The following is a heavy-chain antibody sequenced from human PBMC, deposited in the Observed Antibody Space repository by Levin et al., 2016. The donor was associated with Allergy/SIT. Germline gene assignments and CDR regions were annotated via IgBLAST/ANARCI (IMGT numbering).Heavy chain of an antibody. CDR3: ARDRWVAELVRTHWYFDL. V-gene: IGHV4-59*01. D-gene: IGHD3-9*01. J-gene: IGHJ2*01. Sequence: WIRQPPGKGLEWIGYIYYSGSTNYNPSLKSRVTISVDTSKNQFSLKLSSVTAADTAVYYCARDRWVAELVRTHWYFDLWGRGTLVTVSS. CDR2: IYYSGST.